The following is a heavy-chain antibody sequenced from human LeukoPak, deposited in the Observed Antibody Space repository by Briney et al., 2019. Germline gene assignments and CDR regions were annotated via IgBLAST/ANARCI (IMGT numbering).Heavy chain of an antibody. Sequence: SVKVSCKASGGTFSSYAISWVRQAPGQGLEWMGRIIPILGIANYAQKFQGRVTITRDTSASTAYMELSSLRSEDTAVYYCASLGVHRRSIGLDPWGQGTLVTVSS. CDR2: IIPILGIA. V-gene: IGHV1-69*04. J-gene: IGHJ5*02. CDR1: GGTFSSYA. D-gene: IGHD1-26*01. CDR3: ASLGVHRRSIGLDP.